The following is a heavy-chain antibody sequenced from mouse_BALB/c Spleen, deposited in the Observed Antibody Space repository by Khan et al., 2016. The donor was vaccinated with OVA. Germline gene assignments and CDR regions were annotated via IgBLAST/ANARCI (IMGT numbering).Heavy chain of an antibody. J-gene: IGHJ3*01. V-gene: IGHV1S81*02. CDR2: IHPSDADT. CDR3: TRSGYGAFAY. Sequence: VQLQQSGAELVKPGASVKLSCKASGYTFTSYYMYWVKLRPGQGLEWIGEIHPSDADTNFNDKFKSKATLTVDKSSNTAYMQLSSLTSEDSAVYYCTRSGYGAFAYWGQGTLVTVSA. D-gene: IGHD1-1*02. CDR1: GYTFTSYY.